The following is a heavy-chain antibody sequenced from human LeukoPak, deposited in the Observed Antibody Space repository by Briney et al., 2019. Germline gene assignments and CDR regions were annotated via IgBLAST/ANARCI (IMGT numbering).Heavy chain of an antibody. D-gene: IGHD3-10*01. Sequence: GGSLRLSCAASGFTFSSYGMHWVRQAPGKGLEWVAVISYDGSNKYYADSVKGRFTISRDNSKNTLYLQMNSLRAEDTAVYYCAKDAPSPSGFGEKNWFDPWGQGTLVTVSS. CDR3: AKDAPSPSGFGEKNWFDP. CDR2: ISYDGSNK. CDR1: GFTFSSYG. V-gene: IGHV3-30*18. J-gene: IGHJ5*02.